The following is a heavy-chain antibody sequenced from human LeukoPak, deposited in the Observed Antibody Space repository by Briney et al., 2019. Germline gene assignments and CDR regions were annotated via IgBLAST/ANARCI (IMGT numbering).Heavy chain of an antibody. CDR2: ISSSSSTI. CDR1: GFTFSSYS. V-gene: IGHV3-48*02. Sequence: GGSLRLSCAASGFTFSSYSMNWVRQAPGKGLEWVSYISSSSSTIYCADSVKGRFTISRDNAKNSLYLQMNSLRDEDTAVYYCARDWGYYYDSSGPFDYWGQGTLVTVSS. CDR3: ARDWGYYYDSSGPFDY. D-gene: IGHD3-22*01. J-gene: IGHJ4*02.